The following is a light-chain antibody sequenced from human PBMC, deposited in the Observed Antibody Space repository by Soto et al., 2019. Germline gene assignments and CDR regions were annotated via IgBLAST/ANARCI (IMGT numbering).Light chain of an antibody. V-gene: IGKV3-20*01. CDR1: QSVTTL. J-gene: IGKJ1*01. Sequence: IVLTQSPGTLSFSPRQVPTLSCTASQSVTTLLAWYQQKPGQAPRLLIYDASDRAPGIPARFSGSGSGTDFTLTISRLEPEDFAVYYCQRYGSSPRTFGQGTKVDIK. CDR2: DAS. CDR3: QRYGSSPRT.